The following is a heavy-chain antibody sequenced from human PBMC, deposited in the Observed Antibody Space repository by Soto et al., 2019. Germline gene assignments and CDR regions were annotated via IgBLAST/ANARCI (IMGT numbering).Heavy chain of an antibody. V-gene: IGHV3-53*01. J-gene: IGHJ6*02. Sequence: GALRLSWGASGFTVSRNYISWVRQAPGKGLEWVSVIYSGGSTYYADSVKGRFTISRDNSKNTLYLQMNSLRAEDTAVYYCAISGSFYGPLGMDVWGQGITGTVSS. CDR3: AISGSFYGPLGMDV. CDR2: IYSGGST. CDR1: GFTVSRNY. D-gene: IGHD3-10*01.